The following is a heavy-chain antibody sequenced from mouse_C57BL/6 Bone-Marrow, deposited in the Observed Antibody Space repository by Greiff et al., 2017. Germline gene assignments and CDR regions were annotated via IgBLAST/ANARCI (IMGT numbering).Heavy chain of an antibody. Sequence: VQLQQPGAELVRPGSSVKLSCKASGYTFTSYWMDWVKQRPGQGLEWIGNIYPSDSETHYNQKFKDKATLTVDKSSSTAYMQLSSLTSEASAVYYCARNPYFDYWGQGTTLTVSS. CDR1: GYTFTSYW. J-gene: IGHJ2*01. CDR3: ARNPYFDY. CDR2: IYPSDSET. V-gene: IGHV1-61*01.